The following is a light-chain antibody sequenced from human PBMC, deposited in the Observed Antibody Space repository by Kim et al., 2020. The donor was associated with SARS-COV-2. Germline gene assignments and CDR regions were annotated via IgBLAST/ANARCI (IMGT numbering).Light chain of an antibody. CDR3: QHYGSSPPFIT. CDR1: QIVSSSY. CDR2: SAS. J-gene: IGKJ5*01. Sequence: GERAPLSCRASQIVSSSYLAWYQQTVGQAPRLLIYSASSRATGIPDRFSGSGSGTDFTLTISRLEPEDFAVYYCQHYGSSPPFITFGQGTRLEIK. V-gene: IGKV3-20*01.